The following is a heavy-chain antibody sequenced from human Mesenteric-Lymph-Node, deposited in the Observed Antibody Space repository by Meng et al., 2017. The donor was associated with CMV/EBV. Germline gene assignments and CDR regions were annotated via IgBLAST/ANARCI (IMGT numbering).Heavy chain of an antibody. V-gene: IGHV3-64*02. J-gene: IGHJ2*01. CDR1: GFTFSSYA. Sequence: ESLKISCAASGFTFSSYAMHWVRQAPGKGLEYVSAISSNGGSTYYADSVKGRFTISRDNSKNTLYLQMGSLRAEDMAVYYCARDGLYCSSTSCYPDWYFDLWGRGTLVTVSS. D-gene: IGHD2-2*01. CDR2: ISSNGGST. CDR3: ARDGLYCSSTSCYPDWYFDL.